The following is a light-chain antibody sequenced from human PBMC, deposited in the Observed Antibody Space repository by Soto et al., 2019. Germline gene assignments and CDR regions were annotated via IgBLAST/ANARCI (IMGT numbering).Light chain of an antibody. V-gene: IGLV2-11*01. CDR3: CSYAGSYTYV. CDR2: DVS. Sequence: QSALTQPRSVSASPGQSVTISCTGTSSDVGGYNYVSWYQQHPGKAPKLMIYDVSKRPSGVPDRFSGSKSGNTASLTISGLQAEDGADYYCCSYAGSYTYVFGSGTKLTVL. J-gene: IGLJ1*01. CDR1: SSDVGGYNY.